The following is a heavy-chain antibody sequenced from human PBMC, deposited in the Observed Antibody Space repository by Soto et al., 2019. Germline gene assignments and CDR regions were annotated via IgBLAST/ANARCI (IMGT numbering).Heavy chain of an antibody. Sequence: PEKLRLTCTVSGGSISSYYWRWIRQPAGKGLEWIGRIYTSGSTNYNPSLKSRVTMSVDTSKNQFSLKLSSVTAADTAVYYCARERGAAAGTFYYYYGMDVWGQGTTGT. CDR3: ARERGAAAGTFYYYYGMDV. CDR2: IYTSGST. V-gene: IGHV4-4*07. D-gene: IGHD6-13*01. CDR1: GGSISSYY. J-gene: IGHJ6*02.